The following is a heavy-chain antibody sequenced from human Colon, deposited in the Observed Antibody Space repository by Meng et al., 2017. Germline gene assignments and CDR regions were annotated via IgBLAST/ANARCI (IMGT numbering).Heavy chain of an antibody. J-gene: IGHJ4*02. V-gene: IGHV4-4*02. Sequence: QMRLRESGPGLGKPSGTLSLTCAVSCVSISTTNWWTWFRQSPGKGLEWVGEIAHTGRTNYNRSLKSRVTVSMDKSKNHFSLTVTSVTAADTAVYYCGTTDINYCPIHYWGQGTLVTVSS. CDR3: GTTDINYCPIHY. CDR1: CVSISTTNW. D-gene: IGHD1/OR15-1a*01. CDR2: IAHTGRT.